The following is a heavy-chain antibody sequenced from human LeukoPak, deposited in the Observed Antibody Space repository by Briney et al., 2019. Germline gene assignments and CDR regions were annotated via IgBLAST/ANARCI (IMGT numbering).Heavy chain of an antibody. D-gene: IGHD3-9*01. CDR1: GGSVSNFH. J-gene: IGHJ4*02. V-gene: IGHV4-59*02. CDR3: ARLTAVNTGDFDY. CDR2: DSYSGNT. Sequence: PSETLSLTCTVSGGSVSNFHWSWIRQPPGKGLEWIGYDSYSGNTNYNATLKSRVSISVDTSKNQFSLKLRSVTAADTAVYYCARLTAVNTGDFDYWGQGTLVTVSS.